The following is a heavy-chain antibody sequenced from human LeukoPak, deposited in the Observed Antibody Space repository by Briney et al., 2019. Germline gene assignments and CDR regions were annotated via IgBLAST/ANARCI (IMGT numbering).Heavy chain of an antibody. J-gene: IGHJ4*02. CDR1: GFIFSSYE. D-gene: IGHD3-3*01. Sequence: PGGSLRLSCAASGFIFSSYEMNWVRQAPGKGLEWVSYISSSATTKYYADSVKGRFTISRDNAKNSLYLQMNSLRAEDTAVYYCARDDLWSGYPIDYWGQGTLVTVSS. CDR2: ISSSATTK. CDR3: ARDDLWSGYPIDY. V-gene: IGHV3-48*03.